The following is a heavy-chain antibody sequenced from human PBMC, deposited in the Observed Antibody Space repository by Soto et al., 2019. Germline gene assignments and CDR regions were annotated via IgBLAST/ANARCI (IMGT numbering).Heavy chain of an antibody. V-gene: IGHV2-5*02. Sequence: QITLKESGPTLVKPTQTLTLTCSFSGFSLSNIRVGVGWIRQPPGEALEWLALIYWDDDKRYSPSLKTRLTHTKYTPSTRVVLTRSDMDPVDTATYYCAHILMDGFGYFFDYWGQGTLVTVSS. CDR1: GFSLSNIRVG. CDR3: AHILMDGFGYFFDY. J-gene: IGHJ4*02. CDR2: IYWDDDK. D-gene: IGHD3-10*01.